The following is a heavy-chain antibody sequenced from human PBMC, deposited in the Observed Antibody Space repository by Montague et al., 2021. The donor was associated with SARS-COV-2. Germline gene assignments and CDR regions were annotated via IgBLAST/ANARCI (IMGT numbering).Heavy chain of an antibody. CDR1: GGSFSNYY. CDR2: ITHTGGT. CDR3: ARVASDGGWRGGRRYYHYAMDV. V-gene: IGHV4-34*01. D-gene: IGHD4-23*01. Sequence: SETLSLTCAVYGGSFSNYYWAWIRQSPGKGLEWIGEITHTGGTKYDPSLMSRATVSVDTSKNQFSLELTSMTAADTAVYFCARVASDGGWRGGRRYYHYAMDVWGQGTSVIVS. J-gene: IGHJ6*02.